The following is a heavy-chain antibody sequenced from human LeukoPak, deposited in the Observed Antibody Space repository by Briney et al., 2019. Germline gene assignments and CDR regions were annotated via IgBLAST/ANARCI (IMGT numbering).Heavy chain of an antibody. V-gene: IGHV1-2*02. CDR1: GYTFTVYY. D-gene: IGHD4-23*01. J-gene: IGHJ4*02. Sequence: ASVKVSCKASGYTFTVYYIHWGRPAPGQGLEWMGCINPNSGGTNFAQKFQGRVTVTRDTSISVVYIGLSRLRYDETAVYYCASPRTPIVVTPTSRTYFFDSCGEGNLVTVSP. CDR3: ASPRTPIVVTPTSRTYFFDS. CDR2: INPNSGGT.